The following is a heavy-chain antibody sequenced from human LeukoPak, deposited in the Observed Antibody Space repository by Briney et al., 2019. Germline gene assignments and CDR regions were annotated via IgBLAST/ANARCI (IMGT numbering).Heavy chain of an antibody. CDR3: ARHRLSFNYDSSGYYASYNWFDP. J-gene: IGHJ5*02. CDR1: GYTFTSYD. CDR2: MNPNSGNT. D-gene: IGHD3-22*01. V-gene: IGHV1-8*01. Sequence: ASVKVSCKASGYTFTSYDINWVRQATGQGLEWMGWMNPNSGNTGYAQKFQGRVTMTRNTSISTAYMELSSLRSEDTAVYYCARHRLSFNYDSSGYYASYNWFDPWGQGTLVTVSS.